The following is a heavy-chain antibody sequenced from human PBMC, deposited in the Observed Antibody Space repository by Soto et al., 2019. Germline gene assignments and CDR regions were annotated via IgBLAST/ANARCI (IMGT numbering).Heavy chain of an antibody. J-gene: IGHJ4*02. CDR3: ARVRLGVTTRLFDY. D-gene: IGHD6-25*01. CDR1: GFTFSGYC. V-gene: IGHV3-72*01. CDR2: IKNKANSYTT. Sequence: GGSLRLSCAASGFTFSGYCMDWVRQAPGKGLEWVGRIKNKANSYTTEYAASVKGRFTISRDDSKNSLDLQMNSLKTEDTAVYYCARVRLGVTTRLFDYWAREPWSPS.